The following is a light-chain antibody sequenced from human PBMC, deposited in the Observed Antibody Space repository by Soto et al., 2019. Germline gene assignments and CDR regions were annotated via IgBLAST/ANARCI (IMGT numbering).Light chain of an antibody. J-gene: IGKJ1*01. CDR1: QDISNY. Sequence: DIQMTQSPSSLSASVGDRVTITCQASQDISNYLNWYQQKPGKAPKLLIYDASNLETGVPSRFSGSGSGTEFTLTISSLQPDDFATYYCQQYNSSPTFGQGTKVEIK. V-gene: IGKV1-33*01. CDR2: DAS. CDR3: QQYNSSPT.